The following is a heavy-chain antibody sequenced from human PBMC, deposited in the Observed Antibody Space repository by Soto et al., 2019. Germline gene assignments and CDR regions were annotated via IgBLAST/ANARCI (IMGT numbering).Heavy chain of an antibody. CDR1: VGTFSSYA. Sequence: QVQLVQSGAEVKKPGSSVKVSCKASVGTFSSYAISWVRQAPGQGLEWMGGIIPIFGTANYAQKFQGRVKSTADEATSPACRGLSRLRCEETAVYYCARPLYGEYDGPGPFYGMDVWGQGTTVTVCS. D-gene: IGHD4-17*01. CDR3: ARPLYGEYDGPGPFYGMDV. J-gene: IGHJ6*02. CDR2: IIPIFGTA. V-gene: IGHV1-69*12.